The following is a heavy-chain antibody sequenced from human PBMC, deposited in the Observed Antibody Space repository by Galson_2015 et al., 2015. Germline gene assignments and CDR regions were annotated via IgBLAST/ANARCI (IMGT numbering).Heavy chain of an antibody. J-gene: IGHJ5*02. CDR3: ATYSSSANCFDP. CDR1: GGLINSGALY. Sequence: TLSPTTTVSGGLINSGALYWPWSRGHPGEGLARIRYIHHSGTTYYLPSLKSRVTISVDASRSQFSLNLSSVTAADTAVYYCATYSSSANCFDPWGQGTLVTVSS. D-gene: IGHD6-13*01. CDR2: IHHSGTT. V-gene: IGHV4-31*03.